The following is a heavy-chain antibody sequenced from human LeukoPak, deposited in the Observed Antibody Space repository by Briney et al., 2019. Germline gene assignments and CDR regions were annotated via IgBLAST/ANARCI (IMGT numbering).Heavy chain of an antibody. V-gene: IGHV4-4*02. CDR1: GGSISSSNW. J-gene: IGHJ4*02. D-gene: IGHD4-17*01. CDR3: ARDPNQYGDYDY. CDR2: IYYSGST. Sequence: SGTLSLTCAVSGGSISSSNWWSWVRQPPGKGLEWIGEIYYSGSTYYNPSLKSRVTISVDTSKNQFSLKLSSVTAADTAVYYCARDPNQYGDYDYWGQGTLVTVSS.